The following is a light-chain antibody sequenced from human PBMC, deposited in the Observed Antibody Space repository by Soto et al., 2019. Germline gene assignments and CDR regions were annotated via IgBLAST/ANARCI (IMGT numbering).Light chain of an antibody. CDR3: QQYNTSTRT. Sequence: EILMTQSPATLSVSPGERATLSCRASQSVSSDLAWYHQKPGQAPRLLIYGASTRATGIPARLSGSGYGTELTITINSLKYEDFEVYYCQQYNTSTRTFGHGTQVDIK. V-gene: IGKV3-15*01. CDR1: QSVSSD. CDR2: GAS. J-gene: IGKJ1*01.